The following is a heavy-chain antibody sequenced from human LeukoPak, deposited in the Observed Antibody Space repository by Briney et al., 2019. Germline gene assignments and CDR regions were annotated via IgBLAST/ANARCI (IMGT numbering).Heavy chain of an antibody. CDR3: ARDGFSYDGSARGWFDP. J-gene: IGHJ5*02. CDR2: INHSGST. V-gene: IGHV4-34*01. CDR1: GGSFSGYY. D-gene: IGHD3-10*01. Sequence: PSETLSLTCAVYGGSFSGYYWSWIRQPPGKGLEWIGEINHSGSTNYNPSLKSRVTISVDTSKNQFSLKLSSVTAADTAVYYCARDGFSYDGSARGWFDPWGQGTLVTVSS.